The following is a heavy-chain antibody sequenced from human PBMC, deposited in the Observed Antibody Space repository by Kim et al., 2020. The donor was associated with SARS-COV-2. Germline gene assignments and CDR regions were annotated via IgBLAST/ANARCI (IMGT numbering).Heavy chain of an antibody. D-gene: IGHD3-10*01. CDR1: GFTFSNSW. J-gene: IGHJ4*02. CDR3: ARGGGFLNDY. CDR2: IKQDGTEK. Sequence: GGSLRLSCAASGFTFSNSWMNWVRQAPGKGLEWVATIKQDGTEKYYVDSVKGRFTVSRDNAKDSLYLQMNSLRVEDTAVYYCARGGGFLNDYWGQGTLVTVSS. V-gene: IGHV3-7*01.